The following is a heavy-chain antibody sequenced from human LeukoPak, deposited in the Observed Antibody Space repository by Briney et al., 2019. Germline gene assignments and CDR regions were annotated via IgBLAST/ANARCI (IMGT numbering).Heavy chain of an antibody. Sequence: RASVKVSCEASGGTFSSYAISWVRQAPGQGLEWMGGIIPIFGTANYAQKFQGRVTITADESTSTAYMELSSLRSEDTAVYYCARVAQYYYDSSAPPGYWGQGTLVTVSS. D-gene: IGHD3-22*01. J-gene: IGHJ4*02. CDR1: GGTFSSYA. CDR2: IIPIFGTA. V-gene: IGHV1-69*01. CDR3: ARVAQYYYDSSAPPGY.